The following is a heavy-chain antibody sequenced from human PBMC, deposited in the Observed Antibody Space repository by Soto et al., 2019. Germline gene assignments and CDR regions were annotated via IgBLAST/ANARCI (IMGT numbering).Heavy chain of an antibody. V-gene: IGHV1-18*01. D-gene: IGHD3-16*01. CDR3: ARGGDYDKVWGKMNYYGLDV. J-gene: IGHJ6*02. CDR2: ISAYNDYT. CDR1: GYTFIRYG. Sequence: QVRLVQSAAEVKKPGASVKVSCKASGYTFIRYGITWVRQAPGQGLEWMGWISAYNDYTNYAQKLQGRVTMTTDTSPSTVYRELRSLRSDDTAVYYCARGGDYDKVWGKMNYYGLDVWGQGTTVTVSS.